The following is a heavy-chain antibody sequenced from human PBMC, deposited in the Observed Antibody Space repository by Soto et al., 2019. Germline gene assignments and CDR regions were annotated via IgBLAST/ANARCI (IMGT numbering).Heavy chain of an antibody. D-gene: IGHD2-15*01. CDR2: IYYSGST. CDR1: GGSISSYY. V-gene: IGHV4-59*01. Sequence: ETLSLTCTVSGGSISSYYWSWIRQPPGKGLEWIGYIYYSGSTNYNPSLKSRVTISVDTSKNQFSLKLSSVTAADTAVYYCARAVVAATLYAFDIWGQGTMVTVSS. CDR3: ARAVVAATLYAFDI. J-gene: IGHJ3*02.